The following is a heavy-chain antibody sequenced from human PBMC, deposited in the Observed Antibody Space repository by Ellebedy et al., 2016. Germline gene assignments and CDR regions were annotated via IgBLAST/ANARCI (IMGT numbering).Heavy chain of an antibody. CDR1: GGSISSSSYY. D-gene: IGHD2-21*01. V-gene: IGHV4-39*01. J-gene: IGHJ4*02. Sequence: SETLSLTXTVSGGSISSSSYYWGWIRQPPGKGLEWIGSIYYSGSTYYNPSLKSRVTISVDTSKNQFSLRLSSVTAADTAVYYCARGRRRFGGDYPPDYWGQGTLVTVSS. CDR3: ARGRRRFGGDYPPDY. CDR2: IYYSGST.